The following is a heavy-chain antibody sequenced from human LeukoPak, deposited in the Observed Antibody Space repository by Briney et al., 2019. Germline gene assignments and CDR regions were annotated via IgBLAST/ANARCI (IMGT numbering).Heavy chain of an antibody. CDR1: GGSISSYY. Sequence: TPSETLSLTCTVSGGSISSYYWSWIRQPAGKGLQWIGRIYGSGSTTYNPSLKSRLTMSVDTSKNQFSLKLSSMTAADTAIYYCARDSGTTGEVKFDPWGQGILVTVSS. CDR3: ARDSGTTGEVKFDP. V-gene: IGHV4-4*07. D-gene: IGHD3-10*01. J-gene: IGHJ5*02. CDR2: IYGSGST.